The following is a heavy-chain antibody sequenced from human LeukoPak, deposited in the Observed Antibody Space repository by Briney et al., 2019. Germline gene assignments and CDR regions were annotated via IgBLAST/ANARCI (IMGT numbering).Heavy chain of an antibody. CDR1: GYSFSTYW. CDR3: ARGGIYYYYMDV. V-gene: IGHV5-51*01. Sequence: GESLKISCTCSGYSFSTYWIAWVRPMRRKRQEWMGIIYPGESNTIYSPSFEGQVIMSVDKSSSTAYLQWSSLKASDTAMYYCARGGIYYYYMDVWGKGTTVTVSS. J-gene: IGHJ6*03. CDR2: IYPGESNT.